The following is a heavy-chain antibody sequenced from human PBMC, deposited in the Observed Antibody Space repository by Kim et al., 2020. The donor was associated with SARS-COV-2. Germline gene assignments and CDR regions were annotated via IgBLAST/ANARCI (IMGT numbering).Heavy chain of an antibody. CDR3: ARDDREATSDC. Sequence: GGSLRLSCAASGFTFSGYWMTWYRQAPGRGLEWVANMNQDGSGKYYVDSVKGRFTISRDNAKNSLYLQINSLRAEDTAVYYCARDDREATSDCWGQGTLVIVSS. J-gene: IGHJ4*02. CDR1: GFTFSGYW. V-gene: IGHV3-7*01. CDR2: MNQDGSGK. D-gene: IGHD5-12*01.